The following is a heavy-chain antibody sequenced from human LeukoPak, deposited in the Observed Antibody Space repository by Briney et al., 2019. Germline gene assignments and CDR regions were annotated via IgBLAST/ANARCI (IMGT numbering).Heavy chain of an antibody. V-gene: IGHV1-18*01. CDR2: ISAYNGNT. CDR1: GYTFTSYG. Sequence: ASVKVSYKASGYTFTSYGISWVRQAPGQGLEWMGWISAYNGNTNYAQKLQGRVTMTTDTSTSTAYMELRSLRSDDTAVYYCAREGAVYSSGWYGRRFDPWGQGTLVTVSS. J-gene: IGHJ5*02. D-gene: IGHD6-19*01. CDR3: AREGAVYSSGWYGRRFDP.